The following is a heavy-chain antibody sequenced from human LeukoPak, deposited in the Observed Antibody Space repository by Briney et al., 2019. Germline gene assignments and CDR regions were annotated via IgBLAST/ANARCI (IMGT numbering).Heavy chain of an antibody. CDR1: GGTFSSYA. CDR2: IIPIFGTA. J-gene: IGHJ3*02. Sequence: GASVKVSCKASGGTFSSYAISWVRQAPGQGLEWMGGIIPIFGTANYAQKFQGRVTITADESTSTAYMELSRLRSDDTAVYYCARTTPQYDYVWGSYRYDRRSDAFDIWGQGTMVTVSS. D-gene: IGHD3-16*02. CDR3: ARTTPQYDYVWGSYRYDRRSDAFDI. V-gene: IGHV1-69*13.